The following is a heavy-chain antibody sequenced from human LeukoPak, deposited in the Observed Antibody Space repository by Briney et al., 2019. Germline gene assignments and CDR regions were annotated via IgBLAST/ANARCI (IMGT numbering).Heavy chain of an antibody. V-gene: IGHV3-30*04. J-gene: IGHJ4*02. CDR1: GFNFSSYA. Sequence: GRSLRLSCAASGFNFSSYAMHWVRQAPGKGLEWVAVISYDGSNKYYADSVKGRFTISRDNSKSTLYLQMNSLRAEDTAVYYCARDTRGVVTAIADYWGQGTLVTVSS. CDR2: ISYDGSNK. CDR3: ARDTRGVVTAIADY. D-gene: IGHD2-21*02.